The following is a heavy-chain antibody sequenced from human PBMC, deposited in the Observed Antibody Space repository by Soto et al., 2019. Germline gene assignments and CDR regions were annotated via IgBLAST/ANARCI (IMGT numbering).Heavy chain of an antibody. CDR2: IYYSGST. Sequence: SETLSLTCTVSGGSISSYYWSWIQQPPGKGLEWIGYIYYSGSTNYNPSLKSRITISVDTSKNQFSLKLSSVTAADTAVYYCARHTGPYSSSWYGDWFDPWGQGTLVTVSS. D-gene: IGHD6-13*01. CDR3: ARHTGPYSSSWYGDWFDP. V-gene: IGHV4-59*08. CDR1: GGSISSYY. J-gene: IGHJ5*02.